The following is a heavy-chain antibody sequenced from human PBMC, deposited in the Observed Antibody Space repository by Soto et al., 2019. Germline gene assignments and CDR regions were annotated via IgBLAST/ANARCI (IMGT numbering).Heavy chain of an antibody. CDR3: TRHRTGTPGTLFDL. Sequence: GGSLRLSCAASGFTFSGSAMHWVRQASGKGLEWVGRIRSKANSYATAYAASVKGRLTISGDDSKNTAYLQMNSLKTEDTALYYCTRHRTGTPGTLFDLWGRGTRVTVSS. CDR1: GFTFSGSA. J-gene: IGHJ2*01. V-gene: IGHV3-73*01. D-gene: IGHD1-1*01. CDR2: IRSKANSYAT.